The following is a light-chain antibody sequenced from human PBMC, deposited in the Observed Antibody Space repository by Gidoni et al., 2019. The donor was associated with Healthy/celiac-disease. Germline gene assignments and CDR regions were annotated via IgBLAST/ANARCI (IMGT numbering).Light chain of an antibody. Sequence: EIVLTPSPGTLSLSPGERATLSCRASQSVSSSYLAWYQQKPGQAPRLLIYGASSRATGIPDRFSGSGSGTDFTLTISRLEPEDFAVYYCQQYGSSQTFGGGTKVEIK. V-gene: IGKV3-20*01. CDR2: GAS. J-gene: IGKJ4*01. CDR3: QQYGSSQT. CDR1: QSVSSSY.